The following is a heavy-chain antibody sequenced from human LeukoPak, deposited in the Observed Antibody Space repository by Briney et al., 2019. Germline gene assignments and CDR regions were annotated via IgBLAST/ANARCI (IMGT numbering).Heavy chain of an antibody. CDR3: ARVGYDILTGYWVYFDY. CDR1: GGTFSSYA. Sequence: ASVKVSCKASGGTFSSYAISWVRQAPGQGLEWMGWISAYNGNTNYAQKLQGRVTMTTDTSTSTAYMELRSLRSDDTAVYYCARVGYDILTGYWVYFDYWGQGTLVTVSS. V-gene: IGHV1-18*01. J-gene: IGHJ4*02. D-gene: IGHD3-9*01. CDR2: ISAYNGNT.